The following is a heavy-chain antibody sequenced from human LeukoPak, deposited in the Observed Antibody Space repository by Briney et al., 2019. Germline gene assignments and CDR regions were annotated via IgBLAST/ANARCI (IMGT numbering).Heavy chain of an antibody. CDR1: GGSISNYY. CDR2: IYYSGST. Sequence: PSETLSLTCTVSGGSISNYYWSWIRQPPGKGLEWIGYIYYSGSTNYNPSLKSRVTISVDTSKNQFSLKLSSVTAADTAVYYCARTGRDGYSMIDYWGQGTLVTVSS. J-gene: IGHJ4*02. CDR3: ARTGRDGYSMIDY. V-gene: IGHV4-59*01. D-gene: IGHD5-24*01.